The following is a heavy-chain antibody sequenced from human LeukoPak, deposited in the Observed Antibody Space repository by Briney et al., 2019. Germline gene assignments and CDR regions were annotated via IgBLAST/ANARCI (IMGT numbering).Heavy chain of an antibody. Sequence: PGGSLRLSCAASGFTFSSYSMNWVRQAPGKGLEWVSSISSSSSYIYYADSVKGRFTISRDNAKNSLYLQMNSLRAEDTAVYYCARVAAGTTFYYMDVWGKGTTVTISS. CDR1: GFTFSSYS. CDR3: ARVAAGTTFYYMDV. V-gene: IGHV3-21*01. J-gene: IGHJ6*03. CDR2: ISSSSSYI. D-gene: IGHD6-13*01.